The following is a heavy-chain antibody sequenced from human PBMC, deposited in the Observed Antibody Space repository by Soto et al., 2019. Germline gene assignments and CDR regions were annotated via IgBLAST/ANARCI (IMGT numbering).Heavy chain of an antibody. V-gene: IGHV4-31*03. CDR1: GGSISSGGYY. J-gene: IGHJ5*02. CDR2: NYYSGIT. Sequence: PSETLSLTCTVSGGSISSGGYYWTWIRQHPGKGLEWIGYNYYSGITYYNPSLKSRVTISLDTSKNQFSLKLSSVTAADTAVYYCARVPGIAAAPSKNWFDPWGQGTLVTVSS. D-gene: IGHD6-13*01. CDR3: ARVPGIAAAPSKNWFDP.